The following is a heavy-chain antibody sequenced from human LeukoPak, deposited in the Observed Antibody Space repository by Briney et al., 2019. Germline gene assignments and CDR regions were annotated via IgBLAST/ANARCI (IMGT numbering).Heavy chain of an antibody. CDR1: GFTFSSYG. J-gene: IGHJ6*02. D-gene: IGHD6-13*01. Sequence: GGSLRLSRAASGFTFSSYGMHWVRQAPGKGLEWVAVTWCDGSNKYYADFVKGRFAISRDNSKNTLYLQMNSLRAEDTAVYYCARGAFSAAGAAYYYYGMDVWGQGTTVTASS. CDR2: TWCDGSNK. CDR3: ARGAFSAAGAAYYYYGMDV. V-gene: IGHV3-33*01.